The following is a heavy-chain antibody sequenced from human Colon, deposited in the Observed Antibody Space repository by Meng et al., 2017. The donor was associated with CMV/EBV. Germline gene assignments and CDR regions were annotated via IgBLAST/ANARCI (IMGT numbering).Heavy chain of an antibody. CDR2: IRGNGGGT. Sequence: CTASGFTFSSYTMSWVRQAPGKGLQWVSRIRGNGGGTYYTDSVRGRFTISRDNSNNMLYLHMNSLRDEDTATYYCVRGHSDGVTASDYWGQGTLVTVSS. CDR3: VRGHSDGVTASDY. CDR1: GFTFSSYT. V-gene: IGHV3-23*01. D-gene: IGHD2-21*02. J-gene: IGHJ4*02.